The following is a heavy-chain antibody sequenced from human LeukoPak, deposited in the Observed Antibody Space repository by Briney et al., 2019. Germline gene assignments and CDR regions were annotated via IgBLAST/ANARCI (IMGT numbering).Heavy chain of an antibody. CDR3: ARGVQYSYESYFDY. D-gene: IGHD5-18*01. CDR2: IYTSGST. Sequence: PSETLSLTCTVSGGSISSYYWSWIRQPAGKGLEWIGRIYTSGSTNYNPSLKSRVTMSVDTSKNQLSLKLSSVTAADTAVYYCARGVQYSYESYFDYWGQGTLVTVSS. CDR1: GGSISSYY. J-gene: IGHJ4*02. V-gene: IGHV4-4*07.